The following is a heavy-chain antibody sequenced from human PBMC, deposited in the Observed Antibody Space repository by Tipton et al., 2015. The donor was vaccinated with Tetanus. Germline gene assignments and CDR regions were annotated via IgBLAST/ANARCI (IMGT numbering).Heavy chain of an antibody. CDR1: GFTFSSYA. J-gene: IGHJ3*02. D-gene: IGHD6-13*01. V-gene: IGHV3-23*01. Sequence: SLRLSCAASGFTFSSYAMNWVRQAPGKGLEWVSVISGSGGSTYYAESVKGRFTISRDNSKNTLYLQMNSLRAEDTAVYYCAQSSSWYADAFDIWGQGTMVTVSS. CDR3: AQSSSWYADAFDI. CDR2: ISGSGGST.